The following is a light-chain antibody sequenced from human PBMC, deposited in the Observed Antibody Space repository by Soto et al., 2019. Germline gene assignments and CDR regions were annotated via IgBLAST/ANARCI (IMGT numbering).Light chain of an antibody. J-gene: IGKJ4*01. CDR3: QQCRNWPLT. CDR2: DAS. CDR1: QNVYNN. Sequence: EIVMTQSPATLSVSPGEGATLSCKASQNVYNNFDWYHQRPGQPPRLLIYDASTRATGISARFSGSGYGTEFTLTISSLQSEDFAVYFCQQCRNWPLTFGGGTKVEIK. V-gene: IGKV3-15*01.